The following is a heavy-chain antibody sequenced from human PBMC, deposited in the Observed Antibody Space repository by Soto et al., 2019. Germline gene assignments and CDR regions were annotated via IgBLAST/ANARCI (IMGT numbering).Heavy chain of an antibody. CDR3: ARGREQWLKCGPFHF. CDR1: GESFSGYF. J-gene: IGHJ4*02. V-gene: IGHV4-34*02. CDR2: VNHGGRT. Sequence: QVQVQQWGAGLLKPSETLSLICAVYGESFSGYFWSWIRQSPGKGPEWIGEVNHGGRTNYNPSIDSRVTISVDTSKKQFVLQMTSVTAADTAVYYWARGREQWLKCGPFHFWGQGSLVAVSS. D-gene: IGHD6-19*01.